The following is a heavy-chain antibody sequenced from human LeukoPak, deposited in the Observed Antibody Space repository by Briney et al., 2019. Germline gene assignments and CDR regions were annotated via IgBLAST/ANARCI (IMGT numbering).Heavy chain of an antibody. J-gene: IGHJ4*02. CDR1: GYTFTGYY. CDR2: INPSGGST. Sequence: GASVKVSCKASGYTFTGYYMHWVRQAPGQGLEWMGIINPSGGSTSYAQKFQGRVTMTRDTSTSTVYMELSSLRSEDTAVYYCARDPDSTSSRIYFDYWGQGTLVTVSS. CDR3: ARDPDSTSSRIYFDY. V-gene: IGHV1-46*01. D-gene: IGHD6-6*01.